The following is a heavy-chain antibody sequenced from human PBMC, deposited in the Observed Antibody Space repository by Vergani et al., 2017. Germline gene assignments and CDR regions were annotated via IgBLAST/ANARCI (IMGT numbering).Heavy chain of an antibody. CDR3: ARDRYELLLYYGSGSYYLFDP. CDR2: IIPIFGTA. V-gene: IGHV1-69*12. Sequence: QVQLVQSGAEVKKPGSSVKVSCKASGGTFSSYAISWVRQAPGQGLEWMGGIIPIFGTANYAQKFQGRVRITADESTSTAYMELSSLRSEETAVYYCARDRYELLLYYGSGSYYLFDPWGQGTLVTVSS. CDR1: GGTFSSYA. D-gene: IGHD3-10*01. J-gene: IGHJ5*02.